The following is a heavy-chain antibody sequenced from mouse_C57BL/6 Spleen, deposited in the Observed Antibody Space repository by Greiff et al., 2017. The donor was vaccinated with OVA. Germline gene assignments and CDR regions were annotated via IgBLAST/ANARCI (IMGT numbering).Heavy chain of an antibody. CDR2: IKPNNGGT. D-gene: IGHD2-4*01. J-gene: IGHJ3*01. V-gene: IGHV1-18*01. CDR1: GYTFTDYN. Sequence: VQLQQSGPELVKPGASVKIPCKASGYTFTDYNMDWVKQSHGKSLEWIGDIKPNNGGTIYNQKFKGKATLTVDKSSSTAYMELRSLTSEDTAVYYCARGDDYARFAYWGQGTLVTVSA. CDR3: ARGDDYARFAY.